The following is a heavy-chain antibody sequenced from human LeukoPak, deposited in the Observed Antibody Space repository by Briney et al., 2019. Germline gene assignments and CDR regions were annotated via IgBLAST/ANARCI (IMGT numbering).Heavy chain of an antibody. V-gene: IGHV3-30*04. Sequence: TGGSLRLSCAASGFTFSDFAMHWIRQAPGKGLEWVAVVSRVGGNTYYAESVKGRFTISRDNSKNTLYVQMNSLRAEDTAVHYCAREYNAGYYIDYWGQATLVTVSS. CDR3: AREYNAGYYIDY. D-gene: IGHD1-1*01. CDR1: GFTFSDFA. J-gene: IGHJ4*02. CDR2: VSRVGGNT.